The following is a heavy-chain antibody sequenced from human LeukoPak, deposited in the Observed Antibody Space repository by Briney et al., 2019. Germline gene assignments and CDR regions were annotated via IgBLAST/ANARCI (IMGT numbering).Heavy chain of an antibody. CDR2: ISGSGDST. J-gene: IGHJ4*02. CDR3: AKDTPWLVFDY. D-gene: IGHD6-19*01. V-gene: IGHV3-23*01. CDR1: GFTFSSYA. Sequence: GGSLRLSCAASGFTFSSYAMSWVRQAPGKGLEWVSIISGSGDSTYYADSVKGRFTISRDTSKNMLYLQTNSLRPEDTAVYYCAKDTPWLVFDYWGQGTLVTVSS.